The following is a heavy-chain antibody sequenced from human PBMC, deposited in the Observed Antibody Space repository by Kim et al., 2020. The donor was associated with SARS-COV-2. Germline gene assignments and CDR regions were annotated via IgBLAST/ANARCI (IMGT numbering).Heavy chain of an antibody. CDR3: ARVSSGSSSWYWFDP. D-gene: IGHD6-13*01. V-gene: IGHV3-11*05. Sequence: DSAKGRFTISRDNAKNSLYLKMNSLRAEDTAVYYCARVSSGSSSWYWFDPWGQGTPVTVSS. J-gene: IGHJ5*02.